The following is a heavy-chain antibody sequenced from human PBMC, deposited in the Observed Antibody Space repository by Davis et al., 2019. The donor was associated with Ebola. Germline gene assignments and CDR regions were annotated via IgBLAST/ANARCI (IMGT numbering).Heavy chain of an antibody. V-gene: IGHV4-34*01. CDR1: GGSFSGYY. D-gene: IGHD3-22*01. CDR2: INHSGST. CDR3: AREGGYDGSDDY. Sequence: PSETLSLTCAVYGGSFSGYYWSWIRQPPGKGLEWIGEINHSGSTNYNPSLKSRVTISVDTSKNQFSLKLSSVTAADTAVYYCAREGGYDGSDDYWGQGTLVTVSS. J-gene: IGHJ4*02.